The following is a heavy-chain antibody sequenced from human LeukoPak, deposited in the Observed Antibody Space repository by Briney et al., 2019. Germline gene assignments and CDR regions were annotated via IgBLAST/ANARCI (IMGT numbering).Heavy chain of an antibody. Sequence: ASVKVSFKAAAYTFTGYYMHWVRQAPGQGLELMGWINPNSGGTNYAQNFQGRVTMTRDTSISRAYMELSRLRSAETGVYYCARGGRRWELLGYFDYWGQGTLVPVSS. D-gene: IGHD1-26*01. CDR3: ARGGRRWELLGYFDY. CDR2: INPNSGGT. V-gene: IGHV1-2*02. J-gene: IGHJ4*02. CDR1: AYTFTGYY.